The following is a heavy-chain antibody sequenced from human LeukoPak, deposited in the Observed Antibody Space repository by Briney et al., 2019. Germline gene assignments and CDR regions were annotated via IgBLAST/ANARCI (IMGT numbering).Heavy chain of an antibody. CDR3: ARGGIAGQREIDY. CDR1: GYTFTSYD. CDR2: INPNSGGT. J-gene: IGHJ4*02. D-gene: IGHD6-13*01. V-gene: IGHV1-2*04. Sequence: ASVKVSCKASGYTFTSYDINWVRQAPGQGLEWMGWINPNSGGTNYAQKFQGWVAMTRDTSISTAYMELSRLRSDDTAFYYCARGGIAGQREIDYWGQGTLVTVSS.